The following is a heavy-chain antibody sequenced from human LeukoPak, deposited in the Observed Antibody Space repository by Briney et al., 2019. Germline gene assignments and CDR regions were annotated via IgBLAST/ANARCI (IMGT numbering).Heavy chain of an antibody. CDR1: GYTFSDFS. CDR2: ISVRSNYR. V-gene: IGHV3-21*01. J-gene: IGHJ4*02. D-gene: IGHD3-22*01. Sequence: PGGSPRLSCAASGYTFSDFSVNWVRQAPGKGLEWVSSISVRSNYRYYADSVRGRFTISRDDDRDSLFLQMNSLRAEDTAVYFCVRLRRNNDRSGYYYYYDYWGQGTLVTVSS. CDR3: VRLRRNNDRSGYYYYYDY.